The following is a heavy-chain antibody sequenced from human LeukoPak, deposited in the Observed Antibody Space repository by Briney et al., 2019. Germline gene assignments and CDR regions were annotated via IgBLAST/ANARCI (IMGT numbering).Heavy chain of an antibody. Sequence: GGSLRLSCVVSGFTVSSNYMSWVRQAPGKGLEWVSVMYSGGSTYYADSVKGRFTISRHNSKNTLYLEINSLRPHDTAAYSWARGGGGYNPFDYWGQGTLVTVSS. CDR2: MYSGGST. CDR3: ARGGGGYNPFDY. D-gene: IGHD5-24*01. J-gene: IGHJ4*02. V-gene: IGHV3-53*04. CDR1: GFTVSSNY.